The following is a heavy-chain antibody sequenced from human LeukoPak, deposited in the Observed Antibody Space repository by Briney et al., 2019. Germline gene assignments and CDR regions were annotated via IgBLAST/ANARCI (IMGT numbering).Heavy chain of an antibody. CDR3: AKELHSIKYSSSRDSMAY. D-gene: IGHD6-6*01. V-gene: IGHV3-30*18. CDR1: GFTFSSYG. J-gene: IGHJ4*02. CDR2: ISYDGSNK. Sequence: PGRSLRLSCAAPGFTFSSYGMHWVRQAPGKGLEWVAVISYDGSNKYYADSVKGRFTISRDNSKNTLYLQMNSLRAEDTAVYYCAKELHSIKYSSSRDSMAYWGQGTLVTVSS.